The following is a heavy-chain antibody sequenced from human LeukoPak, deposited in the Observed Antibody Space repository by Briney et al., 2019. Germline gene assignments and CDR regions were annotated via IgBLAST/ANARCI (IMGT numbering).Heavy chain of an antibody. Sequence: SETLSLTCAVYGGAFSGYYRSWIRQPPGKGLEWIGEINHSGSTTYNPTLKGRVTIAVDTSKNQFSLNVSSVTAADTAVYYCARGWARRGYRPRNVNAFDIWGQGTMVTVSS. V-gene: IGHV4-34*01. CDR1: GGAFSGYY. D-gene: IGHD3-16*02. CDR2: INHSGST. J-gene: IGHJ3*02. CDR3: ARGWARRGYRPRNVNAFDI.